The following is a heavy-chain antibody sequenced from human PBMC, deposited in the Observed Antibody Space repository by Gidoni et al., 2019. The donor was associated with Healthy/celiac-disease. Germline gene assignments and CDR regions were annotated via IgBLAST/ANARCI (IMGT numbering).Heavy chain of an antibody. V-gene: IGHV3-23*01. CDR1: GFSSSGYA. CDR3: AKDLEYYCSGYYSPIDY. CDR2: SIGSGSST. J-gene: IGHJ4*02. Sequence: EVQLLESGGGLVQPGGSLRLSCAASGFSSSGYAMSWVRRAPGKGREEGSASIGSGSSTYYAESLKGRFTISIDNSKNTPYLQMNSLRAEDTAVDYCAKDLEYYCSGYYSPIDYWGQGTLVTVSS. D-gene: IGHD3-22*01.